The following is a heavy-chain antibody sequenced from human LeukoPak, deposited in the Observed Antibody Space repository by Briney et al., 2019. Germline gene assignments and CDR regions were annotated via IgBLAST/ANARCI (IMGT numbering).Heavy chain of an antibody. D-gene: IGHD3-22*01. CDR3: ARDRYYDSRGTYYESGY. CDR2: IILILGTA. V-gene: IGHV1-69*05. J-gene: IGHJ4*02. CDR1: GGTFSNYA. Sequence: SVKVSCKTSGGTFSNYAITWVRQPPGQGLEWMGGIILILGTANYAQKFQGRVSITTDESTTTVYMELSRLRSEDTAVYYCARDRYYDSRGTYYESGYWGQGTLVTVSS.